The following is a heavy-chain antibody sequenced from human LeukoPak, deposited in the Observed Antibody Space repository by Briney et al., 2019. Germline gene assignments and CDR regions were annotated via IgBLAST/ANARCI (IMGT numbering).Heavy chain of an antibody. V-gene: IGHV4-61*08. CDR2: IYYSGST. Sequence: SQTLSLTCTVSGGSISSGDYYWSWIRQPPGKGLEWIGYIYYSGSTNYNPSLKSRVTISVDTSKNQFSLKLSSVTAADTAVYYCARVHRYCSSTSCYNWFDPWGQGTLVTVSS. J-gene: IGHJ5*02. CDR3: ARVHRYCSSTSCYNWFDP. D-gene: IGHD2-2*01. CDR1: GGSISSGDYY.